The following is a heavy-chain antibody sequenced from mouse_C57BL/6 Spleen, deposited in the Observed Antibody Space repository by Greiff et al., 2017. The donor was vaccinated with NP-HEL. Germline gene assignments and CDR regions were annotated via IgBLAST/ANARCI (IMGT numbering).Heavy chain of an antibody. Sequence: EVKLMESEGGLVQPGSSMKLSCTASGFTFSDYYMAWVRQVPEKGLEWVANINYDGSSTYYLDSLKSRFIISRDNAKNILYLQMSSLKSEDTATYYCARSTVPYFDYWGQGTTLTVSS. V-gene: IGHV5-16*01. CDR2: INYDGSST. D-gene: IGHD1-1*01. CDR1: GFTFSDYY. J-gene: IGHJ2*01. CDR3: ARSTVPYFDY.